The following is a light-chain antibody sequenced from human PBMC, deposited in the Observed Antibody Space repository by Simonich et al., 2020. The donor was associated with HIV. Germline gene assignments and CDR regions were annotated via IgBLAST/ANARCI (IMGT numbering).Light chain of an antibody. CDR1: SSDVGGYNY. CDR3: SSYTSSSTWV. J-gene: IGLJ3*02. V-gene: IGLV2-11*01. Sequence: QSALTQPRSVSGSPGQSVTISCTGTSSDVGGYNYVSWYQQHPDKAPKLMIYDFSKRPSGVPDRFSGSKSGNTASLTVSGLQAEDEADYYCSSYTSSSTWVFGGGTKLTVL. CDR2: DFS.